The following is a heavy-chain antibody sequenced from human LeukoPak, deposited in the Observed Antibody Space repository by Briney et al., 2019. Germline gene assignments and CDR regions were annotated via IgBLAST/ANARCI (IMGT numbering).Heavy chain of an antibody. V-gene: IGHV4-34*01. D-gene: IGHD2-15*01. J-gene: IGHJ5*02. Sequence: SETLSLTCAVYGGSFSGYYWSWIRQPPGKGLEWLGEINHSGSTNYNPSLKSRVTISVDTSKNQFSLKLSSVTAADTAVYYCAVGGRRFDPWGQGTLVTVSS. CDR3: AVGGRRFDP. CDR2: INHSGST. CDR1: GGSFSGYY.